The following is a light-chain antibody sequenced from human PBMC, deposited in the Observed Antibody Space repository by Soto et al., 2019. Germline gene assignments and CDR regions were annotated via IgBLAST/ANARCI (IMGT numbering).Light chain of an antibody. CDR3: SSYTAITTTRV. Sequence: QSVLTQPASVSGSPGQSITISCTGNSSDVGGYNYVSWYQQHPGKAPQLMIYDVSSRPSGVSHRFSGSKSGTTASLTISGLQAEDEAYYFCSSYTAITTTRVFGGGTKLTVL. J-gene: IGLJ2*01. CDR1: SSDVGGYNY. CDR2: DVS. V-gene: IGLV2-14*03.